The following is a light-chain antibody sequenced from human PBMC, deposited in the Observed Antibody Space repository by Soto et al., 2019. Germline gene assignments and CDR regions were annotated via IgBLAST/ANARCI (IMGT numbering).Light chain of an antibody. CDR1: SSDVGGSNF. V-gene: IGLV2-14*03. Sequence: QSVLTQPASVSDSPGQSITISCTGTSSDVGGSNFVSWYQQHPGKPPKLIIYDVANRTSGVSNRFSGSKSGSTASLIISRLQTEDEADYYCVSYTSITTYVFGTGTELTVL. CDR3: VSYTSITTYV. J-gene: IGLJ1*01. CDR2: DVA.